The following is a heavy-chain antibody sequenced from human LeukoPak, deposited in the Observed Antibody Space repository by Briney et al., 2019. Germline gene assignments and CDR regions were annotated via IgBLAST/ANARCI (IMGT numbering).Heavy chain of an antibody. D-gene: IGHD1-1*01. J-gene: IGHJ2*01. V-gene: IGHV4-61*02. Sequence: SETLSLTCTVSGGSISSSSYYWGWIRQPAGKGLEWIGRIYTSGSTNYNPSLKSRVTMSVDTSKNQFSLKLSSVTAADTAVYYCARVMIVQPHWYFDLWGRGTLVTVSS. CDR2: IYTSGST. CDR1: GGSISSSSYY. CDR3: ARVMIVQPHWYFDL.